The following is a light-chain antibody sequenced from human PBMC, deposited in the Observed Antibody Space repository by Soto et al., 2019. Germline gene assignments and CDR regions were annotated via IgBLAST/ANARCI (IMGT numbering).Light chain of an antibody. CDR2: AAS. CDR3: QKYNSAPWT. J-gene: IGKJ1*01. Sequence: DIQMTQSPSSLSASVGDRVTISCRASQGISNYLAWYQQKPGKVPKLLIYAASTLPSGVPARFSGSGSGTDFTLTISSLQSEDAATYYCQKYNSAPWTFGQGTKVDIK. CDR1: QGISNY. V-gene: IGKV1-27*01.